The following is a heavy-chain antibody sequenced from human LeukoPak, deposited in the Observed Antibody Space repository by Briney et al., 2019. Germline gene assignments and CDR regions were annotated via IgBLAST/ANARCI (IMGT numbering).Heavy chain of an antibody. Sequence: GASVKVSCKASRYTFTDYYMHWVRQAPGQGLEWMGWINPNSGGTNYAQKFQGRVTLTRDTSISTVYMELSRLTSGDTAVYYCARNTAPGYGLDVWGQGTPVTVSS. CDR1: RYTFTDYY. CDR3: ARNTAPGYGLDV. V-gene: IGHV1-2*02. CDR2: INPNSGGT. D-gene: IGHD5-18*01. J-gene: IGHJ6*02.